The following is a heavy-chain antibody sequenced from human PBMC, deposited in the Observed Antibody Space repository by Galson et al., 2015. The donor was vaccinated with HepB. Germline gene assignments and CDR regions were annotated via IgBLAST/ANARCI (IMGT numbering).Heavy chain of an antibody. CDR2: ISSSSSTI. Sequence: SLRLSCAASGFTFSSYSMNWVRQAPGKGLEWVSYISSSSSTIYYADSVKGRFTISRDNAKNSLYLQMNSLRAEDTAVYYCARELNYYDINYYFDYWGQGTLVTVSS. CDR1: GFTFSSYS. D-gene: IGHD3-22*01. CDR3: ARELNYYDINYYFDY. V-gene: IGHV3-48*01. J-gene: IGHJ4*02.